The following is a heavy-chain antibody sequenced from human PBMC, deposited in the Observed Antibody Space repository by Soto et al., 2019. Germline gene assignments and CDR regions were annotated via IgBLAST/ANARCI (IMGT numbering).Heavy chain of an antibody. CDR3: ARHIAVSGTQGFDH. J-gene: IGHJ4*02. V-gene: IGHV4-4*02. CDR1: GGSITSNW. CDR2: IFHTGSA. D-gene: IGHD2-21*01. Sequence: QVQLQESGPGLMKPSGTLSLTCAVSGGSITSNWWSWVRQPPGKGLEWIAEIFHTGSANYNPSLMGRLTISMDKSRSHLSLTLNSVTAADTAVYYCARHIAVSGTQGFDHWGQGTLVTVSS.